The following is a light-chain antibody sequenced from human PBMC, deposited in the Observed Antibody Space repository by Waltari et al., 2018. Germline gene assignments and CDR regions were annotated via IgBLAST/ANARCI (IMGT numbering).Light chain of an antibody. CDR3: QQYTHSPWT. J-gene: IGKJ1*01. CDR1: QTVDNTY. V-gene: IGKV3-20*01. CDR2: GIS. Sequence: ELLLSQSTGTLSLSPGERATLSCRISQTVDNTYLAWYQQKLGQAPRLLISGISIRATGIPDRFRGSGSGTDFTLTISRLEPEDFAVYFCQQYTHSPWTFGQGTRVEVK.